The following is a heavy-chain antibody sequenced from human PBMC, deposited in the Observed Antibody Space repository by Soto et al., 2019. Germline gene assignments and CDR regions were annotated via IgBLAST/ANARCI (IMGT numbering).Heavy chain of an antibody. V-gene: IGHV4-30-2*01. CDR2: IYHSGST. CDR3: ARYSIAARRGIDY. J-gene: IGHJ4*02. Sequence: PSGTLSLTCAVFDSSISGGGYFWSWTRQPPGKGLEWTGYIYHSGSTYYNPSLKSRVTISVDRSKNQFSLKLSSVTAADTAVYYCARYSIAARRGIDYWGQGTLVTVSS. CDR1: DSSISGGGYF. D-gene: IGHD6-6*01.